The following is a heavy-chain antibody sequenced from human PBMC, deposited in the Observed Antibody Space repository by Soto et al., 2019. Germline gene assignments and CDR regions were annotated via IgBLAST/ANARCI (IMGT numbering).Heavy chain of an antibody. V-gene: IGHV4-59*01. J-gene: IGHJ6*03. CDR1: GGSISSYY. CDR2: IYYSGST. CDR3: AREVLGYCSSTSCYRSLYYYYYYMDV. D-gene: IGHD2-2*01. Sequence: SETLSLTCAVSGGSISSYYWSWIRQPPGKGLEWIGYIYYSGSTNYNPSLKSRVTISVDTSKNQFSLKLSSVTAADTAVYYCAREVLGYCSSTSCYRSLYYYYYYMDVWGKGTTVTAP.